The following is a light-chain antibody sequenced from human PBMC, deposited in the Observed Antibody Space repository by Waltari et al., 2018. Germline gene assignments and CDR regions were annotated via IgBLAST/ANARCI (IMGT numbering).Light chain of an antibody. CDR2: GAS. J-gene: IGKJ1*01. CDR3: QESFTSPRT. Sequence: DIQMTQSPSSLSASLGDRVTITCRASQTIFLFLNWYQQSPGKGPNLLIYGASILHSGVPSRFSGSGSGTDFTLTISNRQPEDVATYYCQESFTSPRTFGHGTKVEI. V-gene: IGKV1-39*01. CDR1: QTIFLF.